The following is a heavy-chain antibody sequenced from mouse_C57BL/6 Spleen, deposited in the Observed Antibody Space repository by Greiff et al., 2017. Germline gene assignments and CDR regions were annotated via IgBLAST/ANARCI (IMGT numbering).Heavy chain of an antibody. J-gene: IGHJ2*01. CDR1: GYTFTSYW. CDR3: AKTAQATGGYFDY. V-gene: IGHV1-64*01. Sequence: VQLQQPGAELVKPGASVKLSCKASGYTFTSYWMHWVKQRPGQGLEWIGMIHPNSGSTNYNEKFKSKAPLTVDKSSSTAYMQLSSLTSEDSAVYYCAKTAQATGGYFDYWGQGTTLTVSS. D-gene: IGHD3-2*02. CDR2: IHPNSGST.